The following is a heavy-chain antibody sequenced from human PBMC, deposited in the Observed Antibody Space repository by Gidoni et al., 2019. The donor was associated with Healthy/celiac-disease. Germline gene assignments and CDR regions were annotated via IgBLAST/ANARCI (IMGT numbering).Heavy chain of an antibody. V-gene: IGHV1-58*01. CDR3: AADPDFWSGYFNYFDY. CDR2: IVVGSGNT. Sequence: QMQLVQSGPEVKKPGTSVKVSCKASGFTFTSSAVQWVRQARGQRLEWIGWIVVGSGNTNYAQKFQERVTITRDMSTSTAYMELSSLRSEDTAVYYCAADPDFWSGYFNYFDYWGQGTLVTVSS. D-gene: IGHD3-3*01. J-gene: IGHJ4*02. CDR1: GFTFTSSA.